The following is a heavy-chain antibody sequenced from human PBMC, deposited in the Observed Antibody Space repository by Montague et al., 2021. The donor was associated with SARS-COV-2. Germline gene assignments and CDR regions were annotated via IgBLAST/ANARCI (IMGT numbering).Heavy chain of an antibody. CDR2: ISSSSRYI. V-gene: IGHV3-21*01. CDR1: GFTFSSYS. J-gene: IGHJ4*02. Sequence: SLRLSCAASGFTFSSYSMNWVRQAPGKGLEWVSSISSSSRYIYYADSVKGRFTISRDNAKNSLYLRMNSLRAEDTAVYYCARDPHYDILTGYYSYWGQGTLVTVSS. CDR3: ARDPHYDILTGYYSY. D-gene: IGHD3-9*01.